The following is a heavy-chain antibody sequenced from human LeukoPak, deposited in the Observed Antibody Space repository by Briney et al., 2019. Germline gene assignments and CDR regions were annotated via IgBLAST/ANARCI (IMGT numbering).Heavy chain of an antibody. CDR2: INHSGST. CDR3: ARGYYDFWSGYYAYYYYYYMDV. Sequence: SETLSLTCAVYGGSFSGYYWSWIRQPPGKGLEWIGEINHSGSTNCNPSLKSRVTISVDTSKNQFSLKLSSVTAADTAVYYCARGYYDFWSGYYAYYYYYYMDVWGKGTTVTVSS. V-gene: IGHV4-34*01. D-gene: IGHD3-3*01. CDR1: GGSFSGYY. J-gene: IGHJ6*03.